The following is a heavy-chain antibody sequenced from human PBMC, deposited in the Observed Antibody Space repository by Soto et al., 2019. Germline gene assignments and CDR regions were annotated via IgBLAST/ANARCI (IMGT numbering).Heavy chain of an antibody. CDR2: IRKKTNSYTT. Sequence: EVQLVESGGGLVQPGGSLRLSCAASGLTFSDRYMDWVRQAPGKGREWVGRIRKKTNSYTTEYAASVKGRVIISRDDSTNSLYLQMSGLKTEDTAVYYCTTVTTVDYYFDYWGQGTLVTVSS. J-gene: IGHJ4*02. D-gene: IGHD4-17*01. CDR3: TTVTTVDYYFDY. CDR1: GLTFSDRY. V-gene: IGHV3-72*01.